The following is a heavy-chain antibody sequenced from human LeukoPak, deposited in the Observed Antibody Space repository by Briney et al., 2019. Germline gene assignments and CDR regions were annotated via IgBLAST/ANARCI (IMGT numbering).Heavy chain of an antibody. D-gene: IGHD3-22*01. CDR1: GGSISSSNYY. V-gene: IGHV4-39*01. Sequence: SETLSLTCTVSGGSISSSNYYWGWIRQPPGKGLEWIGTIYYSGSTYYNPSLKSRVTISVDTSKKKFSLRLTSVTAADTAVYYCARHLFGSGYYPDYWGQGTLVTVSS. J-gene: IGHJ4*02. CDR2: IYYSGST. CDR3: ARHLFGSGYYPDY.